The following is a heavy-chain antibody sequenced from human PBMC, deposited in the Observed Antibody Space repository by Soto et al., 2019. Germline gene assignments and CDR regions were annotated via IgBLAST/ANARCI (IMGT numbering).Heavy chain of an antibody. J-gene: IGHJ4*02. CDR2: FYYSGST. V-gene: IGHV4-59*12. CDR3: ARDKITGLFDY. CDR1: GGSISSYY. D-gene: IGHD2-8*02. Sequence: SETLSLTCTVSGGSISSYYWNWIRQHPGKGLEWIGYFYYSGSTYYNPSLKSRVTISVDTSKNQFSLKLTSVTAADTAVYYCARDKITGLFDYWGQGTLVTVSS.